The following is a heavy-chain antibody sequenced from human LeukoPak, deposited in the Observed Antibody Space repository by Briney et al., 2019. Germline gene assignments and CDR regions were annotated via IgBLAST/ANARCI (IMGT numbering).Heavy chain of an antibody. CDR3: ARAVRRSGDAFDI. D-gene: IGHD4-23*01. V-gene: IGHV4-30-2*01. CDR2: IYHSGST. Sequence: PSQTLSLTCTVSGGSISSGGYYWSWIRQHPGKGLEWIGYIYHSGSTYYNPSLKSRVTISVDRSKNQFSLKLSSVTAADTAVYYCARAVRRSGDAFDIWGQGTMVTVSS. J-gene: IGHJ3*02. CDR1: GGSISSGGYY.